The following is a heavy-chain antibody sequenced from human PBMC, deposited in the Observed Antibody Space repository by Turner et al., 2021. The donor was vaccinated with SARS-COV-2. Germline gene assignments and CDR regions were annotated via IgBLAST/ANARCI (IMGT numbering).Heavy chain of an antibody. D-gene: IGHD1-26*01. Sequence: QVQLVESGGGVVQPGRSLRLSCAASGFTFSSYTMYWVRQAPGKGLGWVALRSYAGNIKQEEDSVKGRVTISRDNSKNTVYLQMNSLGAEDTAVYYCASATRGGTYYYSAFDIWGQGTMVTVSS. CDR2: RSYAGNIK. V-gene: IGHV3-30*04. CDR1: GFTFSSYT. J-gene: IGHJ3*02. CDR3: ASATRGGTYYYSAFDI.